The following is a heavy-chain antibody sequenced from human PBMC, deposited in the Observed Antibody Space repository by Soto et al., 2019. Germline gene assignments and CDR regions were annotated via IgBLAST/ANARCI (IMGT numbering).Heavy chain of an antibody. Sequence: GESLKISCKGSGYSFTSYWISWVRQMPGKGLEWMGRIDPSDSYTNYSPSFQGHVTISADKSISTAYLQWSSLRASDTAMYYCARLDQYSYGWVDYYYGMDVWGQGTTVTVSS. D-gene: IGHD5-18*01. CDR3: ARLDQYSYGWVDYYYGMDV. CDR1: GYSFTSYW. CDR2: IDPSDSYT. J-gene: IGHJ6*02. V-gene: IGHV5-10-1*01.